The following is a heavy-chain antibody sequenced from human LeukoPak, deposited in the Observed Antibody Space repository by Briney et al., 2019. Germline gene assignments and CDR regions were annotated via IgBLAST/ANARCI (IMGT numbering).Heavy chain of an antibody. D-gene: IGHD3-9*01. CDR2: INPNSGGT. J-gene: IGHJ4*02. V-gene: IGHV1-2*02. CDR3: ARVDILTGYPLDY. CDR1: GYTFTGYY. Sequence: GASVKVSCKASGYTFTGYYMHWVRQAPGQGFEWMGWINPNSGGTNYAQKFQGRVTMTRDTSISTAYMELSRLRSDDTAVYYCARVDILTGYPLDYWGQGTLVTVSS.